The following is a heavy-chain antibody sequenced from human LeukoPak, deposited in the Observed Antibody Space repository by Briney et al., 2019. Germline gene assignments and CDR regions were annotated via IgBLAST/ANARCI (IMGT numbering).Heavy chain of an antibody. V-gene: IGHV4-61*02. CDR1: GGSLSLGSYY. CDR2: IYTSGST. J-gene: IGHJ4*02. D-gene: IGHD6-19*01. CDR3: ARDSQVAGTDY. Sequence: PSQTLSLTCTVSGGSLSLGSYYWSWIRQPAGKGLEWIGRIYTSGSTNYNPSLKSRVTISVDTSRNQFSLKLSSVTAADTAVYYCARDSQVAGTDYWGQGTLVTVSS.